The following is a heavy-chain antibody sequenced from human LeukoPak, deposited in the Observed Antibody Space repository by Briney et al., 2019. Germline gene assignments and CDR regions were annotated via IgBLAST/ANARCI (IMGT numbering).Heavy chain of an antibody. CDR3: ARGRGWFDP. CDR2: IIPIFGTA. CDR1: GGTXXSYA. V-gene: IGHV1-69*13. J-gene: IGHJ5*02. Sequence: VKVSCKASGGTXXSYAISWVRQAPGQGLEWMGGIIPIFGTANYAQKFQGRVTITADESTSTAYMGLSSLRSEDTAVYYCARGRGWFDPWGQGTLVTVSS.